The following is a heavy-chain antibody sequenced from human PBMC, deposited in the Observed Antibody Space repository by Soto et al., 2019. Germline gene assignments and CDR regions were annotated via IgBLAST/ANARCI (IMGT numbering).Heavy chain of an antibody. D-gene: IGHD3-10*01. V-gene: IGHV5-51*01. Sequence: GESLKISCKGPGHLFNNHWIGWVRQTPGKGLEWMGLIFTRDSETKTSPSFQGHVSFSVDNSTNTVYLQWTSLKTTDTGTYFCARGYFDSGHGYDLWGQGTLVTVSS. CDR2: IFTRDSET. CDR3: ARGYFDSGHGYDL. CDR1: GHLFNNHW. J-gene: IGHJ5*02.